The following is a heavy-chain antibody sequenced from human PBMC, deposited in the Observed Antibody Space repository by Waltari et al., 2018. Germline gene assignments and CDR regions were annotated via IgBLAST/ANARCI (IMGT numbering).Heavy chain of an antibody. D-gene: IGHD1-26*01. CDR3: ARDYLAHSGSYSP. J-gene: IGHJ5*02. Sequence: QVQLQESGPGLVKPSETLSLTCTVSGGSISSYYWSWIRQPAGKGLGWIGRIYTSGSTNYNPSLKSRVTMSVDTSKNQFSLKLSSVTAADTAVYYCARDYLAHSGSYSPWGQGTLVTVSS. CDR1: GGSISSYY. V-gene: IGHV4-4*07. CDR2: IYTSGST.